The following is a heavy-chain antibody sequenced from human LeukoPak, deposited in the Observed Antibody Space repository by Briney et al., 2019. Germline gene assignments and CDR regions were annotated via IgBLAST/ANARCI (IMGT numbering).Heavy chain of an antibody. J-gene: IGHJ4*02. CDR3: AKDGGHTSVLYYFEC. Sequence: GGSLRLSCAASGFSFDDYAMHWVRQVPGKGLEGVSGISWKSDSMRYADSVKGRFTVSRDNAKNSLYLQMNSLRTEDTALYYCAKDGGHTSVLYYFECWGQGTLVTVSS. D-gene: IGHD6-19*01. CDR1: GFSFDDYA. CDR2: ISWKSDSM. V-gene: IGHV3-9*01.